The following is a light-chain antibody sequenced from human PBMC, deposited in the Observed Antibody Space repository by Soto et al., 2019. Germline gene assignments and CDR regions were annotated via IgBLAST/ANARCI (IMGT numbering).Light chain of an antibody. CDR2: SNN. V-gene: IGLV1-44*01. CDR1: SSNIGSNT. Sequence: QSVLTQPPSPSGTPGQRVTICCSGSSSNIGSNTVNWYQQLPGTAPKLLIYSNNQRPSGVPDRFSGSKSGTSASLAISGLQSEDEADYYCAAWDDSLNGYVFGTGTKVTVL. CDR3: AAWDDSLNGYV. J-gene: IGLJ1*01.